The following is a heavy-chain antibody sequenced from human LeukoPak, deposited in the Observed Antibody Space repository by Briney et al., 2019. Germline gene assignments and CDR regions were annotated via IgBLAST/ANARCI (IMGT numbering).Heavy chain of an antibody. CDR3: ARGSWSYDFWSGYYSQGFDY. D-gene: IGHD3-3*01. CDR1: GYTFTGYY. J-gene: IGHJ4*02. Sequence: ASVKVSCKASGYTFTGYYMHWVRQAPGQGLEWMGWINPNSGGTNYAQKFQGRVTMTRDTSISTAYMELSSLRSEDTAVYYCARGSWSYDFWSGYYSQGFDYWGQGTLVTVSS. V-gene: IGHV1-2*02. CDR2: INPNSGGT.